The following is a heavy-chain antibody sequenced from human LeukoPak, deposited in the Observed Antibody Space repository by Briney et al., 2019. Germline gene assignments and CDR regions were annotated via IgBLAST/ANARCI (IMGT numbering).Heavy chain of an antibody. J-gene: IGHJ4*02. CDR3: AKRSGGPSPFDY. D-gene: IGHD3-3*01. V-gene: IGHV3-23*01. Sequence: GGSLRLSCAASGFTFSSYEMNWVRQAPGKGLEWVSVISGAGRTTYYADSVRGRFTISRDNSKTTLYLQMDSLRAEDTAVYFCAKRSGGPSPFDYWGQGALVTVSS. CDR1: GFTFSSYE. CDR2: ISGAGRTT.